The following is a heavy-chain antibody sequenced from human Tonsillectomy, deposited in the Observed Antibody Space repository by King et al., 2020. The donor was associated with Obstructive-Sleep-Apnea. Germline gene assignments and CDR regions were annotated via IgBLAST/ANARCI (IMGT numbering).Heavy chain of an antibody. Sequence: VQLVESGGGVVQPGRSLRLSCAASGFTFSSYGMHWVRQAPGKGLEWVAVISYDGSNKYYADSVKGRFTISRDNSKNTLYLQMNSLRAEDTAVYYCAKAGITMIVVVPHFDYWGQGTLVTVSS. D-gene: IGHD3-22*01. CDR3: AKAGITMIVVVPHFDY. V-gene: IGHV3-30*18. CDR2: ISYDGSNK. J-gene: IGHJ4*02. CDR1: GFTFSSYG.